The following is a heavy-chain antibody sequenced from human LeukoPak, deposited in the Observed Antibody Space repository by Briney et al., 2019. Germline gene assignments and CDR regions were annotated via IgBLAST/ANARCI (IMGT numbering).Heavy chain of an antibody. J-gene: IGHJ3*02. Sequence: GGSLRLSCAASGFTFSSYWIHWVRQAPGKGLVWVSRINADGSSTNYADSVKGRFTISRDNAKNTLYLQMNGLRPEDTAVYYCARALYGAFDIWGQGTMVTVSS. V-gene: IGHV3-74*01. D-gene: IGHD2/OR15-2a*01. CDR1: GFTFSSYW. CDR3: ARALYGAFDI. CDR2: INADGSST.